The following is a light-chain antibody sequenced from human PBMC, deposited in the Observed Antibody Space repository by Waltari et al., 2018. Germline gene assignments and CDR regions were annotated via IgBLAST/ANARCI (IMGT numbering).Light chain of an antibody. CDR2: DAS. V-gene: IGKV1-33*01. Sequence: DIQMTQSPSSLSASVGDRVTITCQASQDISNYLNWYQQKPGKAPKLLIYDASNLETGVPSRFSGSGSVTDFTFTISSLQPEDIATYYCQQYDNLPPFTFGPGTKVDIK. J-gene: IGKJ3*01. CDR1: QDISNY. CDR3: QQYDNLPPFT.